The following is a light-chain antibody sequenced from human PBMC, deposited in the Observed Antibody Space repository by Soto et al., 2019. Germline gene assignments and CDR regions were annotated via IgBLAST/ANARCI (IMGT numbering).Light chain of an antibody. J-gene: IGLJ3*02. CDR2: VNS. Sequence: QSVLTQPPSVSGAPGQRVTISCTGSSSNIGAGYDVHWYQQLPGTAPKLLIYVNSNRPSGVPDRFSVSKSGTSASLAITGIKAEDEVDYYLKSYDSSLSGWVFGGGTKLTVL. CDR1: SSNIGAGYD. V-gene: IGLV1-40*01. CDR3: KSYDSSLSGWV.